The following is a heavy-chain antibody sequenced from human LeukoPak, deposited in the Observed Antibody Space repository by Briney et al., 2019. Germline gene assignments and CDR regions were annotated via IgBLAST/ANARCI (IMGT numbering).Heavy chain of an antibody. CDR1: GFTFSSYA. J-gene: IGHJ3*02. D-gene: IGHD5-12*01. CDR2: ISGSGGNT. V-gene: IGHV3-23*01. CDR3: AKDLGIYDAFDI. Sequence: GGSLRLSCAASGFTFSSYAMSWVRQAPGKGLEWVSSISGSGGNTYYADSVKGRFTISRDNSKNTLYLQMNSLRVEDMAVYYCAKDLGIYDAFDIWGQGTMVTVSS.